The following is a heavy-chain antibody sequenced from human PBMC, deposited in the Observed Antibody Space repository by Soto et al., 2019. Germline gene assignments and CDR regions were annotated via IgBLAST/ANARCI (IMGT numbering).Heavy chain of an antibody. CDR3: ARDPVTMVRGVIMRLHAFDI. CDR1: GGSISSGGYY. CDR2: IYYSGST. V-gene: IGHV4-31*03. Sequence: SETLSLTCTVSGGSISSGGYYRSWILHHPGKGLEWIGYIYYSGSTYYNPSLKSRVTISVDTSKNQFSLKLSSVTAADTAVYYCARDPVTMVRGVIMRLHAFDIWGHGTMVTVSS. D-gene: IGHD3-10*01. J-gene: IGHJ3*02.